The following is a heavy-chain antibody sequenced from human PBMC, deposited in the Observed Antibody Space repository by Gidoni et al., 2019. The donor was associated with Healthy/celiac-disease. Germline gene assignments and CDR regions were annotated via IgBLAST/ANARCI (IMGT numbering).Heavy chain of an antibody. J-gene: IGHJ4*02. V-gene: IGHV4-59*08. D-gene: IGHD5-12*01. CDR2: IYYSGST. CDR1: GGSISSYY. CDR3: ARHRAGGVATIEGSFDY. Sequence: QVQLQESGPGLVKPSETLSLTCTVSGGSISSYYWSWIRQPPGKGLEWIGYIYYSGSTNYNPSLKSRVTISVDTSKNQFSLKLSSVTAADTAVYYCARHRAGGVATIEGSFDYWGQGTLVTVSS.